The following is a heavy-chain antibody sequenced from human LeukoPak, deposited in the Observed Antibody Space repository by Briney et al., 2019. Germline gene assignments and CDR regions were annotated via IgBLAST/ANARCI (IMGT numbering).Heavy chain of an antibody. J-gene: IGHJ5*02. CDR1: GGTXSSYA. CDR3: ARDATTVAGTPNWFDP. V-gene: IGHV1-69*04. Sequence: SVKVSCKASGGTXSSYAISWVRQAPGQGLEWMGRIIPILGIANYAQKFQGRVTITADKSTSTAYMELSSLRSEDTAVYYCARDATTVAGTPNWFDPWGQGTLVTVSS. CDR2: IIPILGIA. D-gene: IGHD6-19*01.